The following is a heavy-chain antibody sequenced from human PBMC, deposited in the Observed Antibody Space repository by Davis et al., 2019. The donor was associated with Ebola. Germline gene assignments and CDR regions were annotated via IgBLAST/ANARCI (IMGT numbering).Heavy chain of an antibody. J-gene: IGHJ6*02. D-gene: IGHD2-8*02. CDR2: ISAYNGNT. V-gene: IGHV1-18*01. Sequence: AASVKVSCKASGYTFTSYGISWVRQAPGQGLEWMGWISAYNGNTNYAQKLQGRVTMTTDTSTSTAYMELSSLRSEDTAVYYCARDDRDCTGGVCYLYYYGMDVWGQGTTVTVSS. CDR3: ARDDRDCTGGVCYLYYYGMDV. CDR1: GYTFTSYG.